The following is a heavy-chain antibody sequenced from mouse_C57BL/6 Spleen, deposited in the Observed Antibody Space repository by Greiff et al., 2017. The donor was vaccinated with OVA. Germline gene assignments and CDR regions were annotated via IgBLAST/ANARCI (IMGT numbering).Heavy chain of an antibody. D-gene: IGHD2-5*01. J-gene: IGHJ2*01. V-gene: IGHV2-2*01. CDR2: IWSGGST. Sequence: QVQLKESGPGLVQPSQSLSITCTVSGFSFTSYGVHWVRQSPGKGLEWLGVIWSGGSTDYNAAFISRLSISKDNSKSQVFFKRNSLQADDTAIYYCARTVKEVVYFDYWGQGTTLTVSS. CDR1: GFSFTSYG. CDR3: ARTVKEVVYFDY.